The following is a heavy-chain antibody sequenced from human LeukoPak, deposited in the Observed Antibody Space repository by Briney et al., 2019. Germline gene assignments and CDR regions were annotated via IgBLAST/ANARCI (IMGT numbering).Heavy chain of an antibody. CDR1: GFTFSTYG. J-gene: IGHJ4*02. Sequence: GGSLRLSCAASGFTFSTYGMHWVRQAPGKGLEWVAVIWYDGSIKDYADSVKGRFTISRDNSKNTMYLQMNSLRAEDTAVYYCAKARYYDLRGFFDYWGQGTLVTVSS. D-gene: IGHD3-3*01. V-gene: IGHV3-33*06. CDR3: AKARYYDLRGFFDY. CDR2: IWYDGSIK.